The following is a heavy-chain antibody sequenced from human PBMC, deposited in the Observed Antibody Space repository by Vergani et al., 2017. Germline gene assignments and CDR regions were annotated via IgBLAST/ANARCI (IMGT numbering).Heavy chain of an antibody. CDR3: ARLRRGALDY. Sequence: QVQLVQSGAEVKKPGASVKVSCKASGYTFTGYYMHWVRQAPGQGLEWMGWINPNSGNTNYAQKLQGRVTMTTDTTTSTAYMGLRSLRSDDTAVYYCARLRRGALDYWGQGTLVTVSS. D-gene: IGHD3-10*01. V-gene: IGHV1-2*02. J-gene: IGHJ4*02. CDR2: INPNSGNT. CDR1: GYTFTGYY.